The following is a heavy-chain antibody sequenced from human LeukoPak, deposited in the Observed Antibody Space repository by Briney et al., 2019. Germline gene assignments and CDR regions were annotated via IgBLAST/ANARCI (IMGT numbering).Heavy chain of an antibody. V-gene: IGHV4-4*02. CDR1: GGSISSSNW. CDR3: ARVVPYYDFWSGYYEGWFDP. J-gene: IGHJ5*02. D-gene: IGHD3-3*01. Sequence: PSGTLSLTCAVSGGSISSSNWWSWVRQPPGKGLEWIGEIYHSGSTNYNPSLKSRVTISVDKSKNQFSLKLSSVTAADTAVYYCARVVPYYDFWSGYYEGWFDPWGQGTLVTVSS. CDR2: IYHSGST.